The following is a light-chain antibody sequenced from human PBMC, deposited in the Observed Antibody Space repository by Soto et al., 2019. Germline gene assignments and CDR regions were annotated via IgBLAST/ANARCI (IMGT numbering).Light chain of an antibody. CDR2: GAS. Sequence: EIVLTQSPGTLSLSTGERAVLSCSASQSRNNNYLAWYQRKHGRSPRLLIYGASCRANGIRDRFIGSGSGTEFTLTITRLEPEDLAVYFCQQYGSAPPTFGQGTKVEFK. CDR3: QQYGSAPPT. J-gene: IGKJ1*01. CDR1: QSRNNNY. V-gene: IGKV3-20*01.